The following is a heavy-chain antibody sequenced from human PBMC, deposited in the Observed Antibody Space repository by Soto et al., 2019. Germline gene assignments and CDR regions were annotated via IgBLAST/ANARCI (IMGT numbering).Heavy chain of an antibody. J-gene: IGHJ6*02. Sequence: PGRSLRLSCAASGFTVSTNYMSWGHQAPGQGLEWVSVIYSGGSTYYADSVRGRFTISRDNSKNTLYLQMNSLRAEDTAVYYCARDLASNYGRYYYYYGMDVWGQGTTVTVSS. D-gene: IGHD4-4*01. CDR3: ARDLASNYGRYYYYYGMDV. CDR1: GFTVSTNY. CDR2: IYSGGST. V-gene: IGHV3-53*01.